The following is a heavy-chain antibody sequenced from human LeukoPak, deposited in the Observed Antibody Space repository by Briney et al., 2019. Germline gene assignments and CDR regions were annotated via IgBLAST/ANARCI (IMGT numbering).Heavy chain of an antibody. CDR2: IYYSGST. D-gene: IGHD3-3*01. Sequence: SETLSLTCTVSGGSISSSSYYWGWIRQPPGKGLEWIGSIYYSGSTYYNPSLKSRVTISVDTSKNQFSLKLSSVTAADTAVYYCASIPQNIDFWSGYYYMDLWGKGTTVTVSS. CDR3: ASIPQNIDFWSGYYYMDL. V-gene: IGHV4-39*07. CDR1: GGSISSSSYY. J-gene: IGHJ6*03.